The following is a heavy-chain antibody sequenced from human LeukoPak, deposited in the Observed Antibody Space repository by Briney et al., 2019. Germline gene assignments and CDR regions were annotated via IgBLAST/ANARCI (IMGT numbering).Heavy chain of an antibody. CDR1: GGSISSSSYY. CDR2: IYYSGST. D-gene: IGHD3-22*01. J-gene: IGHJ4*02. V-gene: IGHV4-39*07. CDR3: AKEFYDSSGYYLDY. Sequence: ASETLSLTCTVSGGSISSSSYYWGWIRQPPGKGLEWIVSIYYSGSTHYNPSLKSRVTISVETSKNHFSLKLSSVTAADTAVYYCAKEFYDSSGYYLDYWGQGTLVTVSS.